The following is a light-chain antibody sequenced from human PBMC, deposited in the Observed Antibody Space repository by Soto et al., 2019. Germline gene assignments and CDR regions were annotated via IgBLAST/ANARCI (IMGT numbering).Light chain of an antibody. CDR3: QQYKNWPTWT. CDR1: PSVSSN. J-gene: IGKJ1*01. V-gene: IGKV3-15*01. Sequence: EIVMTQSPATLSVSPGERAKLSCRASPSVSSNLAWYQQKPGQAPRLLIYGASTRATDIPARFSGSGSGTEFTLTISSLQSQDFAVYYCQQYKNWPTWTFGQGTKVDIK. CDR2: GAS.